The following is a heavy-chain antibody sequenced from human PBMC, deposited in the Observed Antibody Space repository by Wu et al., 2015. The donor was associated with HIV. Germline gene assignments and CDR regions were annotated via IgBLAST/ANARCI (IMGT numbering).Heavy chain of an antibody. D-gene: IGHD6-19*01. CDR3: ATPGYSSGWYRILKGFDI. CDR2: FDPEDGET. Sequence: QVQLVQSGAEVKKPGASVKVSCKVSGYTLTELSMHWVXQAPGKGLEWMGGFDPEDGETIYAQKFQGRVTMTEDTSTDTAYMELSSLRSEDTAVYYCATPGYSSGWYRILKGFDIWGQGTMVDRLF. V-gene: IGHV1-24*01. CDR1: GYTLTELS. J-gene: IGHJ3*02.